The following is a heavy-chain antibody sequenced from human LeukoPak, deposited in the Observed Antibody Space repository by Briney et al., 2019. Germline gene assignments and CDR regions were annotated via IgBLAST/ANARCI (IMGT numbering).Heavy chain of an antibody. V-gene: IGHV3-15*01. J-gene: IGHJ4*02. Sequence: PGGSLRLSCAASGFTFNDAWMNWVRQAPGKGLEWVGRIKSKTDGGTTDYAAPVKGRFTISRDDSKNTLYLQMNSLKTEDTAVYYCTTGGIVVVPAAIDYWGQGTLVTVSS. CDR2: IKSKTDGGTT. D-gene: IGHD2-2*02. CDR3: TTGGIVVVPAAIDY. CDR1: GFTFNDAW.